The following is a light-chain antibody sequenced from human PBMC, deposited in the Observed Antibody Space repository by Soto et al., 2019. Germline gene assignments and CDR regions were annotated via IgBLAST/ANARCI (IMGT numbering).Light chain of an antibody. V-gene: IGLV2-23*01. Sequence: QSALTQPASVSGSPGQSITISCTGTSSDVGTDNLVSLHQHQPGKAPKLIIYEGSKRPSGVSNRFSGSKSGNTASLTISGLQAEDEADYYCCSFAVGSTLVFGGGTQLTVL. J-gene: IGLJ2*01. CDR2: EGS. CDR3: CSFAVGSTLV. CDR1: SSDVGTDNL.